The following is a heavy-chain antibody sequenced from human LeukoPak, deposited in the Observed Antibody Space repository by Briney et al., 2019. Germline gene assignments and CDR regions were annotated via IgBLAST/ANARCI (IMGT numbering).Heavy chain of an antibody. D-gene: IGHD6-13*01. CDR1: GFSFSSYE. V-gene: IGHV3-48*03. CDR3: VREGAHIAAVGNYFDY. CDR2: ISSSGSTI. J-gene: IGHJ4*02. Sequence: GGSLRLSCVASGFSFSSYEINWVRQAPGKGLEWVSYISSSGSTIYYADSVKGRFTISRDNAKNSLYLQMNSLRPEDTAVYYCVREGAHIAAVGNYFDYWGQGTLVTVSS.